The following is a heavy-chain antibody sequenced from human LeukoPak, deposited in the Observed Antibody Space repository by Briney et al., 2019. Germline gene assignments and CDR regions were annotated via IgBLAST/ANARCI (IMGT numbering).Heavy chain of an antibody. J-gene: IGHJ4*02. Sequence: SETLSLTRTVSGGSISSYYWSWIRQPPGKGLEWIGYIYTSGSTNYNPSLKSLVTISVDTSKNQFSLKLSSVTAADTAVYYCARKGKWLRFFDYWGQGTLVTVSS. V-gene: IGHV4-4*09. D-gene: IGHD5-12*01. CDR1: GGSISSYY. CDR2: IYTSGST. CDR3: ARKGKWLRFFDY.